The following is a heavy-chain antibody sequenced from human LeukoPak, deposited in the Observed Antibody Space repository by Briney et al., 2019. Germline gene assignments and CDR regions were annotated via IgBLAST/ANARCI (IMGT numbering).Heavy chain of an antibody. V-gene: IGHV4-34*01. D-gene: IGHD6-6*01. CDR2: ISHSGDT. J-gene: IGHJ5*02. Sequence: PSETLSLTCAVYGGSFTGYYWTWVRQPPGKGLEWIGEISHSGDTNYSPSLKSRGTISVDTSRKQFSLRLSSVTAADTAVYFCARRSHYSDSSAANAWGQGTLVTVSS. CDR1: GGSFTGYY. CDR3: ARRSHYSDSSAANA.